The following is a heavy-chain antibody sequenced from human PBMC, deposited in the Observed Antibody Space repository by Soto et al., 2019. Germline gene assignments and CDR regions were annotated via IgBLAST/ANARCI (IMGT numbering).Heavy chain of an antibody. Sequence: GGSLRLSCAASGFTFSSYAMSWVRQAPGKGLEWVSAISGSGGSTYYADSVKGRFTISRDNSKNTLYLQMNSLRAEDTAVYYRAKDRRVIVVVNQFDYWGQGXLVTVYS. CDR1: GFTFSSYA. CDR2: ISGSGGST. CDR3: AKDRRVIVVVNQFDY. J-gene: IGHJ4*02. D-gene: IGHD3-22*01. V-gene: IGHV3-23*01.